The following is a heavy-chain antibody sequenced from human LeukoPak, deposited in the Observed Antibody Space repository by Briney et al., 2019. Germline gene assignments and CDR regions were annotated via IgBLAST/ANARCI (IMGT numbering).Heavy chain of an antibody. V-gene: IGHV1-8*01. Sequence: ASVKVSCKASGYTFTSYDINWVRQATGQGLEWMGWMNPNSGNTGYAQKFQGRVTMTRNISISTAYMELSSLRSEDTAVYYCARGGYCSSTSCYLSYGMDVWGQGTTVTVSS. CDR2: MNPNSGNT. D-gene: IGHD2-2*01. CDR1: GYTFTSYD. J-gene: IGHJ6*02. CDR3: ARGGYCSSTSCYLSYGMDV.